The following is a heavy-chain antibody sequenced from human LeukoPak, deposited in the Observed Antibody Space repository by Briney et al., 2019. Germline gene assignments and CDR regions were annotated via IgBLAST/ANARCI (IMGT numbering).Heavy chain of an antibody. CDR3: ARGLNYDFWSEVGYYYYGMDV. J-gene: IGHJ6*02. V-gene: IGHV3-30-3*01. D-gene: IGHD3-3*01. CDR1: GFTFTSYA. Sequence: GGSLRLSCAAAGFTFTSYAMHWVRQAPGKGLEWVAVISYDGSNKYYADSVKGRFTIFRDNSKNTLYLQMNSLRAEDTAVYYCARGLNYDFWSEVGYYYYGMDVWGQGTTVTVSS. CDR2: ISYDGSNK.